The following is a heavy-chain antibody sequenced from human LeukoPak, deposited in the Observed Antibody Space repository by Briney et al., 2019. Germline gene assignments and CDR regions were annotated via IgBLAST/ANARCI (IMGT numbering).Heavy chain of an antibody. D-gene: IGHD4-17*01. CDR3: ARGLRSLPPAGY. CDR2: IYYSGST. CDR1: GGSISSYY. Sequence: SETLSLTCTVSGGSISSYYWSWIRQPPGKGLEWIGYIYYSGSTNYNPSLKSRVTISVDTSKNQFSLKLSSVTAADTAVYYCARGLRSLPPAGYWGQGTLVTVSS. J-gene: IGHJ4*02. V-gene: IGHV4-59*01.